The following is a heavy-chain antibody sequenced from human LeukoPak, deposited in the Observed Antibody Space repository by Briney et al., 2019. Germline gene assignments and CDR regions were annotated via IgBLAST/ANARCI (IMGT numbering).Heavy chain of an antibody. V-gene: IGHV4-59*01. D-gene: IGHD2-8*02. Sequence: SETLSLTCTVSGGSISSYYWSWIRQPPGKGLEWFGYIYYSGSTNCNPSLKSRVTISVDTSKNQFSLKLSSVTAADTAVYYCARDGRRRTGPDAFDIWGQGTMVTVSS. J-gene: IGHJ3*02. CDR1: GGSISSYY. CDR2: IYYSGST. CDR3: ARDGRRRTGPDAFDI.